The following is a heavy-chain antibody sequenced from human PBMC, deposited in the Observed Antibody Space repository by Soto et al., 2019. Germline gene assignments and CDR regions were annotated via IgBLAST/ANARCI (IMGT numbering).Heavy chain of an antibody. J-gene: IGHJ4*02. D-gene: IGHD1-1*01. Sequence: EVQLLESGGGLVQPGGSLRLSCAGSGFRYSTYGVTWVRQAPGKGLEWVSGVSGGSGTTHYKDSVRGRFTVTGDNSKNTVYLKMNSLRLEDTAVYYCTRWNGYADYWGQGTLVTVSS. CDR2: VSGGSGTT. CDR3: TRWNGYADY. V-gene: IGHV3-23*01. CDR1: GFRYSTYG.